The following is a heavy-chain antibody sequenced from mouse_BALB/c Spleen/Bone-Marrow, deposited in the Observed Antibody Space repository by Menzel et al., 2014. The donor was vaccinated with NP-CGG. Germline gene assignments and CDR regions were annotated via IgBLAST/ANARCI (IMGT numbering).Heavy chain of an antibody. CDR2: IYPSDSYT. D-gene: IGHD2-4*01. Sequence: QVQLQQSGAELVRPGASVKLSCKASGYTFTSYWINWVKQRPGQGLEWIGNIYPSDSYTNYNQKFKDKATLTVDKSSSTAYMQLSSPTSEDSAVCYCTRTYDYDEGGFDYWGQGTTLTVSS. V-gene: IGHV1-69*02. CDR3: TRTYDYDEGGFDY. J-gene: IGHJ2*01. CDR1: GYTFTSYW.